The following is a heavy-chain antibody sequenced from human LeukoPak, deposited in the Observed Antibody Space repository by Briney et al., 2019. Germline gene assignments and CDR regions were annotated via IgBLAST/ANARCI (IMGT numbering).Heavy chain of an antibody. CDR1: GYTFTNYY. CDR2: INPSGGST. V-gene: IGHV1-46*01. Sequence: ASVKVSCKASGYTFTNYYMHWVRQAPGQGLEWMGIINPSGGSTSYAQKFQGRVTMTRDTSTSTAYMELRSLRSDDTAVYYCARTVVAAKTYYFDYWGRGTLVTVSS. D-gene: IGHD2-15*01. J-gene: IGHJ4*02. CDR3: ARTVVAAKTYYFDY.